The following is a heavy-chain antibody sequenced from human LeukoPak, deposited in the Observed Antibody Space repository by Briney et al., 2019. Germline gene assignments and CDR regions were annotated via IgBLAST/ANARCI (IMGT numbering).Heavy chain of an antibody. CDR2: ISAYNGNT. CDR1: GYTLTSYG. Sequence: ASVKVSCKASGYTLTSYGISWVRQAPGQGLEWMGWISAYNGNTNYAQKLQGRVTMTTDTSTSTAYMELRSLRSDDTAVYYCARESVGATLVDYWGQGTLVTVSS. D-gene: IGHD1-26*01. J-gene: IGHJ4*02. CDR3: ARESVGATLVDY. V-gene: IGHV1-18*01.